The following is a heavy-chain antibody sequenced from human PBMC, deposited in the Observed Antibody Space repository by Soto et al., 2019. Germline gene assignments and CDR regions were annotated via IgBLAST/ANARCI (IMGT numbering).Heavy chain of an antibody. Sequence: QVELVESGGGLVKPGGSLRLSCAASGFTFSDYYMSWVRQAPGKGLEWISYISGSEDNIYYIDSVKGRFTISRDNAKRSLYLQMNSLRADDTAVYYCASGSSPSGNWSQGTLITVSS. J-gene: IGHJ4*02. CDR1: GFTFSDYY. D-gene: IGHD6-6*01. V-gene: IGHV3-11*01. CDR3: ASGSSPSGN. CDR2: ISGSEDNI.